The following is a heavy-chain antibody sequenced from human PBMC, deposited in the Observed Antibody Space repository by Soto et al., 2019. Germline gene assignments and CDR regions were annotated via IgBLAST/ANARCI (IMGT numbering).Heavy chain of an antibody. Sequence: QVQLVQSGAEVKKPGSSVKVSCKASGGTFSSYAISWVRQAPGQGLEWMGGIIPISGTANYAQKFQGRVTITAAASTSTAYLELSSLRSEDTAVYYCARDGGSASYRYYAMAVWGQGTTVTVSS. CDR1: GGTFSSYA. CDR3: ARDGGSASYRYYAMAV. J-gene: IGHJ6*02. CDR2: IIPISGTA. D-gene: IGHD3-10*01. V-gene: IGHV1-69*12.